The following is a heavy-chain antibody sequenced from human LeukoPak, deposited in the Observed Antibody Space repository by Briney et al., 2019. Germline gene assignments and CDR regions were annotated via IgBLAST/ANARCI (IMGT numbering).Heavy chain of an antibody. V-gene: IGHV3-74*01. CDR3: ATKQWLAPPPDS. CDR1: GFTFSKYW. D-gene: IGHD6-19*01. CDR2: INTDGTVT. J-gene: IGHJ4*02. Sequence: PGGSLRLSCAASGFTFSKYWMLWVRQAPGKRLESVSRINTDGTVTTYADSVKGRFTVPRDNADNTMFLQMNSVRDEDTAVYYCATKQWLAPPPDSWGQGTPVTVSS.